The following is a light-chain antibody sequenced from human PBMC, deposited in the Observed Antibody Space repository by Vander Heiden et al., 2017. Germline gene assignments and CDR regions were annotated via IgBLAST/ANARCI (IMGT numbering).Light chain of an antibody. J-gene: IGKJ1*01. Sequence: DIQMTQSPPSLSASVGDRVTITRRASQSISSYLNWYQQKPGKAPKLLIYAASSWQSGVPSRFSGSGSGTDFTLTISSLQAEDFATYYCQQSYSTPKTFGQGTKVEIK. CDR3: QQSYSTPKT. CDR2: AAS. V-gene: IGKV1-39*01. CDR1: QSISSY.